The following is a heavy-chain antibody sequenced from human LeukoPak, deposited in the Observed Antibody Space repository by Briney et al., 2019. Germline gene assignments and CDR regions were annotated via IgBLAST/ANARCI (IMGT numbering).Heavy chain of an antibody. CDR2: ISGSGTIT. D-gene: IGHD6-19*01. V-gene: IGHV3-23*01. J-gene: IGHJ4*02. CDR1: GFTFSNYG. Sequence: GGSLRLSCTASGFTFSNYGMGWVRQAPGKGLDWVSAISGSGTITYYADSVKGRFTISRDNSKNTLYLQMNSLRADDTAVYYCAKNLTVAGTLFDYWGQGTLVTVSS. CDR3: AKNLTVAGTLFDY.